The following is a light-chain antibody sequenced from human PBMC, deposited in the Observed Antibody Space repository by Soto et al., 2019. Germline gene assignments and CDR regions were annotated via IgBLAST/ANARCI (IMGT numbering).Light chain of an antibody. J-gene: IGKJ1*01. Sequence: EIVLTQSPGTLSLSPGERATLSCRASQSVSSNYLAWYQQKPGQAPRLLIYGASSRATGIPDRFSGSGSGTDLTLSICILAPEDSVLYYCQQYHRSLSWTFGQGTKVEIQ. V-gene: IGKV3-20*01. CDR3: QQYHRSLSWT. CDR1: QSVSSNY. CDR2: GAS.